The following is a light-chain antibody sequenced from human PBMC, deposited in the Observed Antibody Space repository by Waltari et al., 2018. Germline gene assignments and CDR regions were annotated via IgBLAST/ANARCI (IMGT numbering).Light chain of an antibody. V-gene: IGKV3-15*01. CDR2: GAS. CDR3: QRYNSWPRN. J-gene: IGKJ4*01. Sequence: EIVMTQSPATLSVSPGERATLSCRASQRINSNLAWYQQKPGQARRLLIYGASTRATGIPARFACTGAGTEFTLTISGLQSEEFAVYYCQRYNSWPRNFGGGSKVEIK. CDR1: QRINSN.